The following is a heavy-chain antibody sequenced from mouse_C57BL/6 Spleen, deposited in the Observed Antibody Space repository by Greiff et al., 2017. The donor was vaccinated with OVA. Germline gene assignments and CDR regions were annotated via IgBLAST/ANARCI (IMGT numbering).Heavy chain of an antibody. Sequence: EVQGVESGGGLVKPGGSLKLSCAASGFTFSDYGMHWVRQAPEKGLEWVAYISSGSSTIYYADTVKGRFTISRDNAKNTLFLQMTSLRSEDTAMYYCAREDGNYEGYAMDYWGQGTSVTVSS. CDR3: AREDGNYEGYAMDY. D-gene: IGHD2-1*01. CDR2: ISSGSSTI. V-gene: IGHV5-17*01. J-gene: IGHJ4*01. CDR1: GFTFSDYG.